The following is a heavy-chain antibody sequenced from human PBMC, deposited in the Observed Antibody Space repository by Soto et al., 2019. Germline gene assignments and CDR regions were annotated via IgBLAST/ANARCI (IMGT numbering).Heavy chain of an antibody. J-gene: IGHJ4*02. CDR1: GFTFSRYA. D-gene: IGHD6-19*01. CDR2: ISYDGSNK. CDR3: ASGVAGPIDY. Sequence: GGSLRVSCAASGFTFSRYAMHWVRQAPGKGLEWVAVISYDGSNKYYADSVKGRFTISRDNSKNTLYLQMNSLRAEDTAVYYCASGVAGPIDYWGQGTLVTVSS. V-gene: IGHV3-30-3*01.